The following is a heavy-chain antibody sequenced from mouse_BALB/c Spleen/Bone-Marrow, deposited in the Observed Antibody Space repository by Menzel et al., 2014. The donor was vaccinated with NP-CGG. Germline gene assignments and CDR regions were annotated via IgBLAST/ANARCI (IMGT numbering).Heavy chain of an antibody. CDR1: GFTFTDYY. J-gene: IGHJ3*01. D-gene: IGHD1-2*01. CDR3: ARDIGLRLRFAY. CDR2: IRNKANGYTT. Sequence: EVQVVESGGGLVQPGGSLRLSCVTSGFTFTDYYMSWVRQPPGKALEWLGFIRNKANGYTTEYSASVKGRFTISRDNSQSILYLQMNTLRAEDSATYYCARDIGLRLRFAYWGQGTLVTVSA. V-gene: IGHV7-3*02.